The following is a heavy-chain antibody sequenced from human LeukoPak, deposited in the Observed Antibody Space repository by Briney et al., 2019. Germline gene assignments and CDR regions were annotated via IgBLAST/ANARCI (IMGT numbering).Heavy chain of an antibody. J-gene: IGHJ4*02. D-gene: IGHD3-9*01. CDR3: AGEVRWMNYDILTGYYDY. V-gene: IGHV1-69*05. Sequence: ASVKVSCKASGGTFSRYAISWVRQAPGQGLEWMGRIIPIFGTAKYAQNFQGRVTITTDESTSTAYMELSSLRSEDTAVYYCAGEVRWMNYDILTGYYDYWGQGTLVTVSS. CDR1: GGTFSRYA. CDR2: IIPIFGTA.